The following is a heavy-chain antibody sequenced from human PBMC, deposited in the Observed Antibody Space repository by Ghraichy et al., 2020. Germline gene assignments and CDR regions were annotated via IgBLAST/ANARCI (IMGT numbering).Heavy chain of an antibody. CDR1: GFTFSTYG. Sequence: GGSLRLSCAASGFTFSTYGMSWVRQAPGKGLEWVSTISVRGGGSTYYADSVKGRFTISRDNSKSTLYLQMHSLRAEDTARYYFAKRPPYGNNWYYFDYWGQGSLVTVSS. D-gene: IGHD1-1*01. V-gene: IGHV3-23*01. CDR2: ISVRGGGST. CDR3: AKRPPYGNNWYYFDY. J-gene: IGHJ4*02.